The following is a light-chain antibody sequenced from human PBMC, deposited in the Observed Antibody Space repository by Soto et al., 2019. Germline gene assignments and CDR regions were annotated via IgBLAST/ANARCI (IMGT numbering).Light chain of an antibody. Sequence: QSALIQPPSVSGSPGQSVTISCTGTSSDVGSYDYVSWYQHHPGTVPKPMIYNVNTQPSGVPDRFSGSKSGNTASMTISGLQAEDEADYLFCSYTSSATFYVFGTGTKLTVL. CDR2: NVN. J-gene: IGLJ1*01. V-gene: IGLV2-11*01. CDR1: SSDVGSYDY. CDR3: CSYTSSATFYV.